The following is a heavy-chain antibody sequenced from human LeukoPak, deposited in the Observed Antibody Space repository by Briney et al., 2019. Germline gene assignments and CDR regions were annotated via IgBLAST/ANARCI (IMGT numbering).Heavy chain of an antibody. CDR2: IVVSGGAT. CDR1: GFAFTISV. D-gene: IGHD2-15*01. Sequence: GGSLRLSCAASGFAFTISVLSWVRQAPGEGLKWVSSIVVSGGATYYADSVKGWSTISREPSKNRLYLQMNSLRADDTAVYYCAKGVGINNYYYYGVDGWGKGTTVTVSS. J-gene: IGHJ6*04. V-gene: IGHV3-23*01. CDR3: AKGVGINNYYYYGVDG.